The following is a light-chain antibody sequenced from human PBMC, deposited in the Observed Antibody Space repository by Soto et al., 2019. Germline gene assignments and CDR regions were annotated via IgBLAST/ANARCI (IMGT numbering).Light chain of an antibody. Sequence: QSALTQPPSASGTPGQRFTISCSLISSNIPSNYVYWYQQFPGTAPKVLIYRNSLRPSGVPDRFSGSKSGTSASLAISGLRSEDEADYYCAAWDDSLNERVFGTGTKVTVL. CDR1: SSNIPSNY. CDR2: RNS. V-gene: IGLV1-47*01. CDR3: AAWDDSLNERV. J-gene: IGLJ1*01.